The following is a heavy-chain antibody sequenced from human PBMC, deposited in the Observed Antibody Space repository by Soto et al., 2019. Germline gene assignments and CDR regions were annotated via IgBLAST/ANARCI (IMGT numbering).Heavy chain of an antibody. D-gene: IGHD3-10*01. Sequence: QVQLEQSGAEVKKPGSSVKVSCKASGGIFSTYAISWVRQAPGQGLEWMGGIIPIFGTPNYAQRFQGRVTITADESTSTAYMELSRLRSEDTAVYYCARDRDDYGSGNYYNRIDFWGQGTLVTVSS. CDR3: ARDRDDYGSGNYYNRIDF. CDR1: GGIFSTYA. CDR2: IIPIFGTP. J-gene: IGHJ4*02. V-gene: IGHV1-69*01.